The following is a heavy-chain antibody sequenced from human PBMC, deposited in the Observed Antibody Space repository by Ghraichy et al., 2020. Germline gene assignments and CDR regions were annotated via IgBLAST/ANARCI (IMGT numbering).Heavy chain of an antibody. CDR1: GFSFRSHA. CDR2: ISYDGNNK. V-gene: IGHV3-30*18. D-gene: IGHD5-18*01. CDR3: AKGGGYSYGYPSDF. Sequence: GGSLRLSCAASGFSFRSHAMHWVRQAPGKGLEWVAVISYDGNNKDYADSVKGRFTISRDNSKNTLYLQMNSLRTEDTAVFHCAKGGGYSYGYPSDFWGQGTLVTVSS. J-gene: IGHJ4*02.